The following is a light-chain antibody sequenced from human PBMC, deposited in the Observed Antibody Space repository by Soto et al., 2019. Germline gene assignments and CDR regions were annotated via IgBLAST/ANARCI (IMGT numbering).Light chain of an antibody. J-gene: IGKJ1*01. CDR3: LQYYDYPRT. CDR2: AAS. CDR1: QHIGTY. Sequence: AIRMTQSPSSFSASTGDRVTITCRASQHIGTYLAWYQQKPGKAPNLLIYAASTLQSGVPSRFSGSGSGTDFTLTISCLQAEDFATYYCLQYYDYPRTFGQGTKVEIK. V-gene: IGKV1-8*01.